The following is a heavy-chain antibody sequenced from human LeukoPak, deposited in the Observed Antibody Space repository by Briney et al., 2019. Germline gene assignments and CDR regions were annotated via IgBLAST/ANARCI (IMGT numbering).Heavy chain of an antibody. J-gene: IGHJ5*02. V-gene: IGHV3-21*01. D-gene: IGHD1-26*01. CDR2: ISSSSSYI. CDR3: ARDVVGATTWFDP. CDR1: GFHFSSYS. Sequence: PGGSLIHSCATSGFHFSSYSMNWVRQAPGKGLEWVSSISSSSSYIYYADSVKGRFTISGDNAKNSVDLHMNSLRVEATAVYYCARDVVGATTWFDPWGQGTLVTVSS.